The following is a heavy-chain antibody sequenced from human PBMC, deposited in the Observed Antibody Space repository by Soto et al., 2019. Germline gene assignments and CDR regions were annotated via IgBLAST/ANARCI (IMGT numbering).Heavy chain of an antibody. D-gene: IGHD3-3*01. Sequence: QVQLVESGGGLVKPGGSLRLSCAASGFTFSDYYMSWIRQAPGKGLEWVSYISSSSGYTNYADSVKGRFTISRDNAKNSLYLQRNSLRAEDTAVYSCARLFYDWFYVMDVWGQGTTVTVSS. CDR3: ARLFYDWFYVMDV. CDR1: GFTFSDYY. V-gene: IGHV3-11*06. J-gene: IGHJ6*02. CDR2: ISSSSGYT.